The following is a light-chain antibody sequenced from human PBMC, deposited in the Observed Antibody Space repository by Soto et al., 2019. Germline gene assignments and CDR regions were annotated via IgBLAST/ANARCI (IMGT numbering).Light chain of an antibody. CDR2: DAS. J-gene: IGKJ1*01. Sequence: DIHMPQSPSTLYASLGDRFTITCRASQTISSWLAWYRQKPGKAPDLLIYDASKLQSGVPASFSGSESGTEFTLTIASLQPDDFATYYCQQYYNYSTFGQGTKVDIK. CDR1: QTISSW. V-gene: IGKV1-5*01. CDR3: QQYYNYST.